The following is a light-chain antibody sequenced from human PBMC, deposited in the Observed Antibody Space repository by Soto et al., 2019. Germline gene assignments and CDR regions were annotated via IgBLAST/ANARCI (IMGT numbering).Light chain of an antibody. J-gene: IGLJ2*01. CDR3: QSADSSGTYLVV. CDR2: KDS. V-gene: IGLV3-25*03. Sequence: SSELTQPPSVSVSPGQTARITCSGDALPKQYAYWYQQKPRQAPVLVIYKDSERPSGIPERFSGSSSGTTVTLTISGVQAEDEADYYCQSADSSGTYLVVFGGGTKLTVL. CDR1: ALPKQY.